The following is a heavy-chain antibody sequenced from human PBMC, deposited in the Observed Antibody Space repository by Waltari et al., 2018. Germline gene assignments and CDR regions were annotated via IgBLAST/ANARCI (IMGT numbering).Heavy chain of an antibody. V-gene: IGHV4-4*07. D-gene: IGHD2-2*01. Sequence: QVQLQESGPGLVKPSETLSLTCTVSGGSISSYYWSWIRQPAGKGLEWIGRIYTSGSTNYNPSLKSRVTISVDKSKNQFSLKLSSVTAADTAVYYCARVGSTNQGNIELGWFDPWGQGTLVTVSS. J-gene: IGHJ5*02. CDR2: IYTSGST. CDR1: GGSISSYY. CDR3: ARVGSTNQGNIELGWFDP.